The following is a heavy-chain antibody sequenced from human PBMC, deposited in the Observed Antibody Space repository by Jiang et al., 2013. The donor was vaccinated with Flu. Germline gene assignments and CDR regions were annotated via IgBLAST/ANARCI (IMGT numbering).Heavy chain of an antibody. CDR2: IYYSGST. CDR1: GGSISSSAYY. V-gene: IGHV4-39*01. D-gene: IGHD6-6*01. CDR3: ARLWQGTRPPDY. Sequence: GLVKPSETLSLTCSVSGGSISSSAYYWGWIRQPPGKGLEWIGSIYYSGSTYYNPSLKSRVTISVDTSKNQFSLKLRSMTAADTAVYYCARLWQGTRPPDYWGQGTLVTVSS. J-gene: IGHJ4*02.